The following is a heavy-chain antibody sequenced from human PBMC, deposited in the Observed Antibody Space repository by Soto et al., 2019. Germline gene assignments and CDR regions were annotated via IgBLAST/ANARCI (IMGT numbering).Heavy chain of an antibody. CDR3: ARDQSFARSYYYGIDV. CDR1: GYPFTHYG. J-gene: IGHJ6*02. Sequence: QVQLVQSGAEVKKPGASVKVSCKSSGYPFTHYGITWVRQAPGQGLEWMGWISPYNGNTNYGQTFQGRVTLTTDTSTSTIYMGLRSLGSDDTAVYYCARDQSFARSYYYGIDVWGQGTTVTVSS. CDR2: ISPYNGNT. D-gene: IGHD3-10*01. V-gene: IGHV1-18*01.